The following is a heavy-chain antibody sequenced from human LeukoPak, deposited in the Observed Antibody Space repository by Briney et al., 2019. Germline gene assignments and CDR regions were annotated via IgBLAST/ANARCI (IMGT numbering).Heavy chain of an antibody. CDR2: ISYDGSNK. J-gene: IGHJ4*02. CDR1: GFAFSSYG. Sequence: GGSLRLSCAASGFAFSSYGMHWVRQAPGKGLEWVAVISYDGSNKYYADSVKGRFTISRDNSKNTLYLQMNSLRAEDTAVYYCARDPYYQLQRGYFDYWGQGTLVTVSS. CDR3: ARDPYYQLQRGYFDY. V-gene: IGHV3-30*03. D-gene: IGHD2-2*01.